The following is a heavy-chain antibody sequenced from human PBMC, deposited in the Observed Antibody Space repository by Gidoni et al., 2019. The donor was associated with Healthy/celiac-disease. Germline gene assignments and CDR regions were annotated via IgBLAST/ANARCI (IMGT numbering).Heavy chain of an antibody. CDR1: GGIFSSYA. CDR3: ARDHYSGYDGTDY. D-gene: IGHD5-12*01. Sequence: QVQLVQSGAEVKKPGSSVKVSCKASGGIFSSYAISWGRQAPGQGLEWMGRIIPILGIANYAQKFQGRVTITADKSTSTAYMELSSLRSEDTAVYYCARDHYSGYDGTDYWGQGTLVTVSS. J-gene: IGHJ4*02. V-gene: IGHV1-69*04. CDR2: IIPILGIA.